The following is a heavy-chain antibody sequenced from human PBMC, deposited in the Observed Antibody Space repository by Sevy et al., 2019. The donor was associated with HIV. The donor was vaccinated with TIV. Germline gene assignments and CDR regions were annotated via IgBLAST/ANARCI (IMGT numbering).Heavy chain of an antibody. V-gene: IGHV3-64*04. Sequence: GGSLRLSCSASGFTFSSYAMHWVRQAPGKGLEYVSAISSNGGSTYYADSVKGRFTISRDNSKNTLYLQMNSLRAEDTAVYYCAKVSDYYYDSSGYQNFDYWGQGTLVTVSS. CDR2: ISSNGGST. CDR1: GFTFSSYA. J-gene: IGHJ4*02. CDR3: AKVSDYYYDSSGYQNFDY. D-gene: IGHD3-22*01.